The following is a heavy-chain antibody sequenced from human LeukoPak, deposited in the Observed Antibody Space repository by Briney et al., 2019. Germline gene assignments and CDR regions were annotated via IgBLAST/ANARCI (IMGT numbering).Heavy chain of an antibody. CDR2: ISAYNGNT. D-gene: IGHD2-2*01. CDR3: ARDLFPDIVVVPAAHPYYFDY. Sequence: ASVKVSCKASGYTFTSYGISWVRHAPGQGLEWMGWISAYNGNTNYAQKLQGRVTMTTDTSTSTAYMELRSLRSDDTAVYYCARDLFPDIVVVPAAHPYYFDYWGQGTLVTVSS. CDR1: GYTFTSYG. V-gene: IGHV1-18*01. J-gene: IGHJ4*02.